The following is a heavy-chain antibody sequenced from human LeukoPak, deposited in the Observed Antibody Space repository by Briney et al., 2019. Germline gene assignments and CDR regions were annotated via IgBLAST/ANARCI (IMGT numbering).Heavy chain of an antibody. D-gene: IGHD3-3*01. CDR2: ISYDGNEQ. CDR1: GFVFSGHA. Sequence: GGSLRLSCAATGFVFSGHAMHWVRQAPGKGLEWVAVISYDGNEQYYADSVKGRFSVSRDDSGSTMYLQMNSLRTKDTATYYCARDGTIYGILPHLDYWGQGTLVTVSS. CDR3: ARDGTIYGILPHLDY. J-gene: IGHJ4*02. V-gene: IGHV3-30*04.